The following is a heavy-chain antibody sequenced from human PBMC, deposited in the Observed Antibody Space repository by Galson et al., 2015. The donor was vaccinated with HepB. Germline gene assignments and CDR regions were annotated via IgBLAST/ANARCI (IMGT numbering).Heavy chain of an antibody. J-gene: IGHJ4*02. CDR3: AREGEATWFSSTDSDY. V-gene: IGHV3-21*01. CDR1: GFTFSSYS. CDR2: ISSSSSYI. Sequence: SLRLSCAASGFTFSSYSMNWVRQAPGKGLEWVSSISSSSSYIYYADSVKGRFTISRDNAKNSLYLQMNSLRAEDTAVYYCAREGEATWFSSTDSDYWGQGTLVTVSS. D-gene: IGHD3-16*01.